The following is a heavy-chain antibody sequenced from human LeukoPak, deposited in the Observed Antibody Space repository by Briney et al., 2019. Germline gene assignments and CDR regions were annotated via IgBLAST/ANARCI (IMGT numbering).Heavy chain of an antibody. Sequence: PGGSLRLSCAASEFTFSSYWMSWVRQAPGKGLEWVANIGQDGTEIYYVDSVKGRFTISRDNAQNSLYLQMNSLRAEDTALYYCARVASNYDFDYWGQGTLVSVSS. CDR1: EFTFSSYW. CDR3: ARVASNYDFDY. V-gene: IGHV3-7*03. CDR2: IGQDGTEI. D-gene: IGHD4-11*01. J-gene: IGHJ4*02.